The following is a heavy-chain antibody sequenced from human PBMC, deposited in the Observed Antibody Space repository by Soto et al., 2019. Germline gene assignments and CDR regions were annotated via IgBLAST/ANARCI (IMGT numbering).Heavy chain of an antibody. Sequence: QVQLQESGPGLVKSSETLSLTCTVSGGSISSYYWSWIRQPPGKGLEWIGYIYYSGSTNYNPSLKSRVTISVDTSKNQVSRKLSSVTAADTAVYYCASATMVRGGEDAFDIWGQGTMVTVSS. V-gene: IGHV4-59*01. CDR3: ASATMVRGGEDAFDI. D-gene: IGHD3-10*01. CDR1: GGSISSYY. CDR2: IYYSGST. J-gene: IGHJ3*02.